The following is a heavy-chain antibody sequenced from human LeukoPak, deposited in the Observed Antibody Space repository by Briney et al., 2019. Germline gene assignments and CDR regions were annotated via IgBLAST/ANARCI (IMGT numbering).Heavy chain of an antibody. D-gene: IGHD6-19*01. CDR1: GFNFNMAW. J-gene: IGHJ4*02. V-gene: IGHV3-30*02. Sequence: GGSLRLSCAASGFNFNMAWMSWVRQAPGKGLEWVAFIRYDGSNKYYADSVKGRFTISRDNSKNTLYLQMNSPRAEDTAVYYCAKLPPLVAVAGRHYWGQGTLVTVSS. CDR3: AKLPPLVAVAGRHY. CDR2: IRYDGSNK.